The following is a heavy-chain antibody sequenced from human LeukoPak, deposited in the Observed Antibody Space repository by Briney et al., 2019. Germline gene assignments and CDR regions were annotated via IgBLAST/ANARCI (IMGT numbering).Heavy chain of an antibody. D-gene: IGHD5-18*01. CDR1: GFTFSSYA. CDR3: ARDHSVGYGGSFGY. J-gene: IGHJ4*02. V-gene: IGHV3-30*04. Sequence: PGGSLRLSCAASGFTFSSYAMHWVRQAPGKGLEWVAVISYDGSNKYYADSVRGRFTVSRDNSKNTLHLQMNSLRAEDTAVYYCARDHSVGYGGSFGYWGQGTLVTVSS. CDR2: ISYDGSNK.